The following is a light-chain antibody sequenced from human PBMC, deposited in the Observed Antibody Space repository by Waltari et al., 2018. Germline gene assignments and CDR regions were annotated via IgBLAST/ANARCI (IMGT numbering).Light chain of an antibody. V-gene: IGKV1-39*01. CDR2: AAS. J-gene: IGKJ2*01. CDR3: QQSYSTPT. CDR1: QSISSY. Sequence: DIQMTQSPSSLSASVGDRVTITCRASQSISSYLNWYQQKPGKAPKRLIYAASSLQSGVPSRFSGSGSVTDFTLTISSLQPEDFATYYCQQSYSTPTFGQGTKLEIK.